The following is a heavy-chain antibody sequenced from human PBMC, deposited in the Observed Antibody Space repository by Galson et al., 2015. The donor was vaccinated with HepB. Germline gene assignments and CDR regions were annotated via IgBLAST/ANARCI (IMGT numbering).Heavy chain of an antibody. CDR2: ISWNSGSI. Sequence: SLRLSCAASGFTFDDYAMHWVRHAPGKGLEWVSGISWNSGSIGYADSVKGRFTISRDNAKNSLYLQMNSLRAEDTALYYCAKTVPYSYQYGMDIWGQGTAVTVSS. CDR3: AKTVPYSYQYGMDI. J-gene: IGHJ6*02. V-gene: IGHV3-9*01. D-gene: IGHD4-11*01. CDR1: GFTFDDYA.